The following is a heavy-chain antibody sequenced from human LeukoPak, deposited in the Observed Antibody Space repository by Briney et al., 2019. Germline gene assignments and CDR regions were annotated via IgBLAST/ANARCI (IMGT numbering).Heavy chain of an antibody. CDR3: ARAGSYGYSYYGMDV. V-gene: IGHV3-30-3*01. J-gene: IGHJ6*02. Sequence: GGSLRLSCAASGFTFSSYAMHWVRQAPGKGLEWVAVISYDGSNKYYADYVKGRFTISRDNSKNTLYLQMNSLRAEDTAVYYCARAGSYGYSYYGMDVWGQGTTVTVSS. CDR2: ISYDGSNK. CDR1: GFTFSSYA. D-gene: IGHD5-18*01.